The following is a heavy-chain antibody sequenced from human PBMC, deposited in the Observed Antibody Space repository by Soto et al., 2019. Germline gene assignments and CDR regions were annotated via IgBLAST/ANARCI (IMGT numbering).Heavy chain of an antibody. CDR1: GFSFSTYG. CDR2: VSGGSGVT. J-gene: IGHJ4*02. V-gene: IGHV3-23*01. Sequence: EVQLLESGGGLVQPGGSPRLSCAVSGFSFSTYGVTWVRQAPGKGLEWVSGVSGGSGVTHYADSVKGRFTITGDNSKNTVYLHMNSLSVEDTAVYYCAKWNGYGDYWGQGTLVTVSS. CDR3: AKWNGYGDY. D-gene: IGHD1-1*01.